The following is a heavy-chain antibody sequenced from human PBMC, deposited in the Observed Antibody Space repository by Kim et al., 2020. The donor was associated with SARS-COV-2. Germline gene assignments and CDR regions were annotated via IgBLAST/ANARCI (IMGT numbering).Heavy chain of an antibody. J-gene: IGHJ5*02. D-gene: IGHD6-13*01. CDR3: ASQPAFIAAADIWFDP. V-gene: IGHV4-59*01. CDR1: GGSISSYY. CDR2: IYYSGST. Sequence: SETLSLTCTVSGGSISSYYWSWIRQPPGKGLEWIGYIYYSGSTNYNPSLKSRVTISVDTSKNQFSLKLSSVTAADTAVYYCASQPAFIAAADIWFDPWGQGTLVTVSS.